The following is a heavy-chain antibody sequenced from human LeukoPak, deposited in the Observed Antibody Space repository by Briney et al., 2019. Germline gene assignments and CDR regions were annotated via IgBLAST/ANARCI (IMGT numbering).Heavy chain of an antibody. V-gene: IGHV1-18*01. Sequence: ASVKVSCKASGYNFITIATSWVRQAPGQGLEWMGWSSAYNGDGNFVQKFQGRVTMTTDTSTSTAYMELSSLRSEDTAVYYCARVFYGDYYYYYYMDVWGKGTTVTVSS. CDR3: ARVFYGDYYYYYYMDV. J-gene: IGHJ6*03. CDR2: SSAYNGDG. D-gene: IGHD4-17*01. CDR1: GYNFITIA.